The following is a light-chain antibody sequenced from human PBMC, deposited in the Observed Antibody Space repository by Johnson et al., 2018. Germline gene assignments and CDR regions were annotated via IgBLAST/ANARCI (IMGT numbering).Light chain of an antibody. V-gene: IGLV1-51*02. CDR2: ENN. CDR3: GTWDSSLSAGNV. Sequence: QSVLTQPPSVSVAPGQKVTISCSGSSSNIGNNYVSWYQQLPGTAPKLLIYENNKRPSGIPDRFSCSKSGTSATLGITGLQTGDEADYYCGTWDSSLSAGNVFGTGTKVTVL. CDR1: SSNIGNNY. J-gene: IGLJ1*01.